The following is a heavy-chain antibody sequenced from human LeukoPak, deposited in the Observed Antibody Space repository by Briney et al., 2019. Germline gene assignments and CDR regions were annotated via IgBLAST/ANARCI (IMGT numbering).Heavy chain of an antibody. CDR1: GFSISGSGYH. J-gene: IGHJ6*03. D-gene: IGHD6-13*01. CDR3: ARVGYSIRRNYYYYMDV. V-gene: IGHV4-39*07. CDR2: IFYSGRT. Sequence: SETLSLTCTVSGFSISGSGYHWVWLRQPPGKGLEWFVNIFYSGRTSYNSSLNRRITISVNTSKNQYFLILTPLTAATAASYSCARVGYSIRRNYYYYMDVWGKGTTVTI.